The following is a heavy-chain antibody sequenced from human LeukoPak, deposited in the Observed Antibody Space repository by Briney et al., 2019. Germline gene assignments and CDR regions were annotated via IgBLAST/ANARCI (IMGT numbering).Heavy chain of an antibody. CDR1: GYTFTGYY. V-gene: IGHV1-2*02. CDR2: INPNSGDT. CDR3: ARDSVTWNWDTFDI. D-gene: IGHD1-7*01. Sequence: ASVKVSCKASGYTFTGYYMHWVRQAPGQGLEWMGWINPNSGDTIYAQKFRGRVTMTGDTSISTVYMELSRLRSDDTAVYYCARDSVTWNWDTFDIWGQGTMVTVSS. J-gene: IGHJ3*02.